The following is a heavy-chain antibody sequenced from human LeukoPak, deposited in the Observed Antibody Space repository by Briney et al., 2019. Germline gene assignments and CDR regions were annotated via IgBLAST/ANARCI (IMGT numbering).Heavy chain of an antibody. Sequence: PGGSLRLSCVASGFSFNTYWMSWVRQAPGKGLEWVANIKQDGSEKYYVDSVKGRFTISRDNAKNSVYLQMNRLRVEDTAVYYCAKDRGYSYGPPDYWGQGTLVTVSS. D-gene: IGHD5-18*01. J-gene: IGHJ4*02. CDR3: AKDRGYSYGPPDY. CDR1: GFSFNTYW. CDR2: IKQDGSEK. V-gene: IGHV3-7*04.